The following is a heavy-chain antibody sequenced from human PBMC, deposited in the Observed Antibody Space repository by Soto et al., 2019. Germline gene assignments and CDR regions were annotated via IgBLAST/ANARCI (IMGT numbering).Heavy chain of an antibody. Sequence: PGGSRRLSCAPSGLACSSYGMHRVRQAPCKSMEWMAVISYDGSNTYYADSVKGRFTSSRDNSKNTLYLQMNSLRDEGTAVYYCAKPTSRIAVAGTPLDYWGKGTLVTVSS. D-gene: IGHD6-19*01. V-gene: IGHV3-30*18. CDR2: ISYDGSNT. CDR1: GLACSSYG. CDR3: AKPTSRIAVAGTPLDY. J-gene: IGHJ4*02.